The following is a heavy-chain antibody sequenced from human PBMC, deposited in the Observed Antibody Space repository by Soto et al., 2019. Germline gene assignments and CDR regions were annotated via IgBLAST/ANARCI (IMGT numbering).Heavy chain of an antibody. CDR3: AHSDGGYEIIYFDF. CDR1: GFSFTTAGGA. Sequence: SGPTPGEPTQTLTLTCTFSGFSFTTAGGAVGWIRQTPGGALEWLTLIYYNDDRRFSPSLKTRLTITGDTSKNQVVLSLTNVDPGDTATYFCAHSDGGYEIIYFDFWGQGIPVTVSS. D-gene: IGHD5-12*01. J-gene: IGHJ4*02. V-gene: IGHV2-5*01. CDR2: IYYNDDR.